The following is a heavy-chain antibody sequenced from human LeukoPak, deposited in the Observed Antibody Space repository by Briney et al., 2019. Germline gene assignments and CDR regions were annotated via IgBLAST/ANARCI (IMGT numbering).Heavy chain of an antibody. D-gene: IGHD3-22*01. J-gene: IGHJ4*02. CDR2: INHSGST. V-gene: IGHV4-34*01. CDR3: AGTYYYDSSPTY. Sequence: PSETLSLTCAVYGGSFSGYYWSWIRQPPGKGLEWIGEINHSGSTNYNPSLKSRVTISVDTSKNQFSLKLSSVTAADTAVYYCAGTYYYDSSPTYWGQGTLVTVSS. CDR1: GGSFSGYY.